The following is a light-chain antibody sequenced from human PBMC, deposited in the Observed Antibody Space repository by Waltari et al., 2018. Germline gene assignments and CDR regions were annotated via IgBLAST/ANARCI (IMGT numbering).Light chain of an antibody. V-gene: IGKV4-1*01. J-gene: IGKJ1*01. CDR3: QQYYSTPRT. Sequence: DIVMTQSPDSLAVSLGERATINCKSSQSVLYSSNNKNYLAWYQQRPGQPPKLLIYWASTRESGVPDRFSGSGSGTDFTLTISSLQAEDVAVYYCQQYYSTPRTFGQWTKVEIE. CDR1: QSVLYSSNNKNY. CDR2: WAS.